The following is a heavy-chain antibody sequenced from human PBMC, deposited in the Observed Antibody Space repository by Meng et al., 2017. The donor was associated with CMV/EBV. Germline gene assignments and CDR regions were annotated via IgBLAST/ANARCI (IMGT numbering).Heavy chain of an antibody. V-gene: IGHV4-4*07. D-gene: IGHD2-2*01. CDR2: IYTSGST. J-gene: IGHJ5*02. CDR3: ARDLMNCSSTSCANWFDP. Sequence: QVQPKACAQGLVKPLWTLSLPFTVSGGSISSYYWSWIRQPAGKGLEWIGRIYTSGSTNYNPSLKSRVTMSVDTSKNQFSLKLSSVTAADTAVYYCARDLMNCSSTSCANWFDPWGQGTLVTVSS. CDR1: GGSISSYY.